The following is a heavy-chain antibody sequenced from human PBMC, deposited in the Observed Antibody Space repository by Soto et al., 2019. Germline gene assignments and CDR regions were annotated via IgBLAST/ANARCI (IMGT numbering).Heavy chain of an antibody. CDR1: GFTFSSYA. V-gene: IGHV3-30-3*01. D-gene: IGHD3-16*01. CDR3: ARDGDYPAWGEFDY. CDR2: ISDDGSSK. Sequence: PGGSLRLSCAASGFTFSSYAMHWVRQAPGKGLEWVAVISDDGSSKYYADSMKGRFTISRDNSKNTLYLQMNSLRAEDTAVYYCARDGDYPAWGEFDYWGQGTLVTVSS. J-gene: IGHJ4*02.